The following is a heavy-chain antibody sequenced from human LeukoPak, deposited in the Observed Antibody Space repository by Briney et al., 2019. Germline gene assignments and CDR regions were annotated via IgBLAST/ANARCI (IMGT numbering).Heavy chain of an antibody. CDR1: GGSISSYY. D-gene: IGHD2-2*01. CDR2: IYYSGST. Sequence: PSETLSLTCTVSGGSISSYYWSWIRQPPGKGLEWIGYIYYSGSTNYNPSLKSRVTISVDTSKNQFSLKLSSVTAADTAVYYCARGPSIVVAPAASNYYMDVWGKGTTVTVSS. CDR3: ARGPSIVVAPAASNYYMDV. V-gene: IGHV4-59*01. J-gene: IGHJ6*03.